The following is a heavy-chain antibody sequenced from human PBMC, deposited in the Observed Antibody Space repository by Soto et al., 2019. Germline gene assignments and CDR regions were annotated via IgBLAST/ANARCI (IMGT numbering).Heavy chain of an antibody. Sequence: PGGSLRLSCAASGLRFSLFWMSWVRQTPGKGLEWVANINEDGSEKFFADSVKGRFTISRDNAKNSLSLQMNSLTADDTAVYYCARTGWPQSSYYFDYWGQGTLVTVSS. D-gene: IGHD3-16*01. J-gene: IGHJ4*02. CDR3: ARTGWPQSSYYFDY. V-gene: IGHV3-7*03. CDR2: INEDGSEK. CDR1: GLRFSLFW.